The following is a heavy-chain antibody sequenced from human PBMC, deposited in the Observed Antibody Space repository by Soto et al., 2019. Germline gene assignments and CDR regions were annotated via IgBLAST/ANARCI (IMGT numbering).Heavy chain of an antibody. V-gene: IGHV1-3*01. CDR1: GYTFTSYA. D-gene: IGHD6-25*01. CDR2: INAGNGNT. J-gene: IGHJ4*02. Sequence: QVQLVQSGAEVKKPGASVKVSCKASGYTFTSYAMHWVRKAPGQRLEGMGWINAGNGNTKYSQKFQGRVTITRDTSASTAYMEMSSLRSEDTAVYSCAGEVRGQPFDYWGQGTLVTVSS. CDR3: AGEVRGQPFDY.